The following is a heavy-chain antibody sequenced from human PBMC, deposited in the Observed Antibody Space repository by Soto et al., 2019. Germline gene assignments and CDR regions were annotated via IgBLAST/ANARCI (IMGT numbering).Heavy chain of an antibody. CDR3: ARDLDGIAVAGTTHYYYGMDV. Sequence: GGSLRLSCTASGFTFSSYAKHWVRQAPGKGLEWVAVISYDGSNKYYADSVKGRFTISRDNSKNTLYLQMNSLRVEDAAVYYCARDLDGIAVAGTTHYYYGMDVWGQGTTVTVSS. D-gene: IGHD6-19*01. J-gene: IGHJ6*02. V-gene: IGHV3-30-3*01. CDR1: GFTFSSYA. CDR2: ISYDGSNK.